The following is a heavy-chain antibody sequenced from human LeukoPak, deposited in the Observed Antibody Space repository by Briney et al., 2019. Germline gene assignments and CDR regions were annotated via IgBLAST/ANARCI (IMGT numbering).Heavy chain of an antibody. CDR1: GGSISSGSYY. CDR3: ARGTRGYFDY. Sequence: PSETLSLTCTVSGGSISSGSYYWSWIRQPAGKGLEWIGRIYTSGSTNYNPSLKSRVTMSVDTSKNQFSLKLSSVTAADTAVYYCARGTRGYFDYWGQGTLVTVSS. CDR2: IYTSGST. D-gene: IGHD1-14*01. J-gene: IGHJ4*02. V-gene: IGHV4-61*02.